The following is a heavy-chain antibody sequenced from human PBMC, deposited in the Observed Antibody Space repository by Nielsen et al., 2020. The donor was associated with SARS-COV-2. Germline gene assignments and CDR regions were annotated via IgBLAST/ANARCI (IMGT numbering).Heavy chain of an antibody. V-gene: IGHV1-69*04. CDR1: GGNFNGYF. J-gene: IGHJ4*02. D-gene: IGHD5-12*01. Sequence: SVKVSCKTSGGNFNGYFISWVRQAPGQGLEWMGRIIPVLELTQYSETFQGRVTISADRSTSTAYLELGSLTSDDTSMYFCARATVDTGYEIIDFWGQGTQVVVSS. CDR2: IIPVLELT. CDR3: ARATVDTGYEIIDF.